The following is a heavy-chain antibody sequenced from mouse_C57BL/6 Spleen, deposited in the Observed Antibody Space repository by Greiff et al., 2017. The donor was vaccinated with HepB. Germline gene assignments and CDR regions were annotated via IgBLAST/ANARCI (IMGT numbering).Heavy chain of an antibody. J-gene: IGHJ2*01. Sequence: EVKLVESGPELVKPGASVKISCKASGYSFTDYNMNWVKQSNGKSLEWIGVINPNYGTTSYNQKFKGKATLTVDQSSSTAYMQLNSLTSEDSAVYYCAPIYYDYENFYFDYWGQGTTLTVSS. CDR2: INPNYGTT. D-gene: IGHD2-4*01. CDR3: APIYYDYENFYFDY. V-gene: IGHV1-39*01. CDR1: GYSFTDYN.